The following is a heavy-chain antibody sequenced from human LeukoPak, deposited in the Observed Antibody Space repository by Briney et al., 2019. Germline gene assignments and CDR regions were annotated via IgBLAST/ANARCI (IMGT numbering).Heavy chain of an antibody. CDR2: IYSGGST. CDR3: ARPRIAAAGQYYYGMDV. D-gene: IGHD6-13*01. Sequence: GGSLRLSCAASGFTVSSNYMSWVRQAPGKGLEWVSVIYSGGSTYYADSVKGRFTISRDNSKNTLYIQMNSLRAEDTAVYYCARPRIAAAGQYYYGMDVWGKGTTVTVSS. CDR1: GFTVSSNY. J-gene: IGHJ6*04. V-gene: IGHV3-53*01.